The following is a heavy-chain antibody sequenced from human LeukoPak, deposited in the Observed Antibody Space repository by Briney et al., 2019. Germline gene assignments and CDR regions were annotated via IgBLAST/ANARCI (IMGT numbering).Heavy chain of an antibody. Sequence: GGSLRLSCAASGFTFSSYGVHGVRQARGRGVEWVAVIWYDGSNKYYADSVKGRFTISRDNSKNTLYLQMNSLRAEDTAVYYCASLVANEDYWGQGTLVTVSS. D-gene: IGHD5-12*01. CDR1: GFTFSSYG. CDR2: IWYDGSNK. V-gene: IGHV3-33*01. CDR3: ASLVANEDY. J-gene: IGHJ4*02.